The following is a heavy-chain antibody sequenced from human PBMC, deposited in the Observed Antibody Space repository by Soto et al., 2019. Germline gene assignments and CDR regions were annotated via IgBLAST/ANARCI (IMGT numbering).Heavy chain of an antibody. Sequence: HVQLVESGGGVVQPGRSLRLSCAVSGFNFSSYGMHWVRQAPGKGLGWVAVISYDGSHKASAASAKGRFAISRDNSKNTLFLQMSSPRVADTPVYYCAKDLVMTSSWPADWGQGALVTVSS. CDR2: ISYDGSHK. J-gene: IGHJ4*02. CDR1: GFNFSSYG. CDR3: AKDLVMTSSWPAD. D-gene: IGHD3-22*01. V-gene: IGHV3-30*18.